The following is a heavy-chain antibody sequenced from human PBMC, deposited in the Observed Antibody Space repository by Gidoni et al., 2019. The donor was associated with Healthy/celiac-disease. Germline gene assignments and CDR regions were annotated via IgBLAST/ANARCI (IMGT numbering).Heavy chain of an antibody. CDR3: ARGAAVAAYYYYGMDV. CDR2: MKQDGSEK. J-gene: IGHJ6*02. Sequence: EVQLVESGGGLVQPGGSLRLSCAASGFTFSSYWMSWVRQAPGKGREGVANMKQDGSEKYYVDSVKGRFTISRDNAKNSLYLQMNSLRAEDTAVYYCARGAAVAAYYYYGMDVWGQGTTVTVSS. D-gene: IGHD6-19*01. CDR1: GFTFSSYW. V-gene: IGHV3-7*03.